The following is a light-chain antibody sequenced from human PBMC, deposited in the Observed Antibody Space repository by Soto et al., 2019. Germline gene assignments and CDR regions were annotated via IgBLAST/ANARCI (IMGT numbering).Light chain of an antibody. CDR3: PQRSTLPRFT. V-gene: IGKV3-11*01. CDR1: QSVSSY. Sequence: EIGVRESPATLALSPGERETLSCRASQSVSSYLAWYQQKPGQAPRPLIYDASNRATGIPARFSGSWSGKXFTLTXSSLVFLVFTVSSSPQRSTLPRFTFLPGT. J-gene: IGKJ3*01. CDR2: DAS.